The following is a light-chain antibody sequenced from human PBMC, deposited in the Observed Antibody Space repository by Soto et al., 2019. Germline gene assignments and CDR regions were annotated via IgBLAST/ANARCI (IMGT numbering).Light chain of an antibody. CDR2: DVS. J-gene: IGLJ1*01. CDR1: SSDVGGYNY. Sequence: QSVLTQPSAVSVCPGQSITICCTGSSSDVGGYNYVSWYQQHPGKAPKLMIYDVSNRPSGASNRFSGSQSGNTASLTTSGLQAEAEADYYCSSYTSSSTPYLFGTGTKVTVL. V-gene: IGLV2-14*01. CDR3: SSYTSSSTPYL.